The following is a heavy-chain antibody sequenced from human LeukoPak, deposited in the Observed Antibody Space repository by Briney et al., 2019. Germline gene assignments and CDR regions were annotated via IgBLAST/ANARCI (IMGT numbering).Heavy chain of an antibody. D-gene: IGHD2-21*02. V-gene: IGHV3-48*03. CDR3: ARPSRGGDPNY. CDR2: ISTMSSTK. Sequence: PGGSLRLSCAASGFTFSSYDMNWVRQAPGKGLEWVSYISTMSSTKYYADSVKGRFTISRDNAKNSLYLQMNSLRAEDTAVYYCARPSRGGDPNYWGQGILVTVSA. CDR1: GFTFSSYD. J-gene: IGHJ4*02.